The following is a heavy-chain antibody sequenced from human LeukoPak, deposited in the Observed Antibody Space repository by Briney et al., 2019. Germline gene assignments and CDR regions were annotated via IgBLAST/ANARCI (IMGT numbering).Heavy chain of an antibody. J-gene: IGHJ4*02. D-gene: IGHD2-2*01. CDR1: GGSISSGGYS. CDR3: ARFIVVVPAAGYFDY. Sequence: PSQTLSLTCAVSGGSISSGGYSWSWIRQPPGKGLEWIGYIYHSGSTYYNPSLKSRVTISVDRSKNQFSLKLSSVTAADTAVYYCARFIVVVPAAGYFDYWGQGTLVTVSS. CDR2: IYHSGST. V-gene: IGHV4-30-2*01.